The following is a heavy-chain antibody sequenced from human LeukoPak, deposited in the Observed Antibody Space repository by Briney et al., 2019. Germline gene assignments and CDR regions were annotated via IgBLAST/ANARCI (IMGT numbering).Heavy chain of an antibody. V-gene: IGHV4-34*01. CDR3: ARLSSSWYGGWFDP. J-gene: IGHJ5*02. D-gene: IGHD6-13*01. Sequence: SETLSLTCAVYGGSFSGYYWSWIRQPPGKGLEWIGEISHSGSTNYNPSLKSRVTISVDTSKNQFSLKLSSVTAADTAVYYCARLSSSWYGGWFDPWGQGTLVTVSS. CDR1: GGSFSGYY. CDR2: ISHSGST.